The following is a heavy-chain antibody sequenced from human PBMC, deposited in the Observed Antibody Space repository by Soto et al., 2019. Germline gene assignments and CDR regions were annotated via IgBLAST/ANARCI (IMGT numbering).Heavy chain of an antibody. V-gene: IGHV3-64*01. J-gene: IGHJ3*02. Sequence: SCKASGYTFTGYYMHWVRQAPGQGLEYVSAISSNGGSTYYANSVKGRFTISRDNSKNTLYLQMGSLRAEDMAVYYCARVQSSGWYVFDAFDIWGQGTMVTVSS. CDR3: ARVQSSGWYVFDAFDI. CDR1: GYTFTGYY. CDR2: ISSNGGST. D-gene: IGHD6-19*01.